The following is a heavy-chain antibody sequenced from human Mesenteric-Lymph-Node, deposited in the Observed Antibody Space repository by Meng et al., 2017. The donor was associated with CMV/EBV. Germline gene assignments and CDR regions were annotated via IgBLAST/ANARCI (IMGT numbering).Heavy chain of an antibody. CDR3: ARYYCSGTCYFFNY. Sequence: GGSLRLSCAASGFTFSSYSMNWVRQAPGKGLEWVSYISSSSSTIYYADSVKGRFTISRDNAKNSLYLQMVSLRAEDTAIYYCARYYCSGTCYFFNYWGQGAMVTVSS. CDR1: GFTFSSYS. V-gene: IGHV3-48*04. CDR2: ISSSSSTI. J-gene: IGHJ4*02. D-gene: IGHD2-15*01.